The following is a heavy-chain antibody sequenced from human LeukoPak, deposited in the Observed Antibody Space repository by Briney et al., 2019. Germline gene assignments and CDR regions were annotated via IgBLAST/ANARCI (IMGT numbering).Heavy chain of an antibody. CDR1: GGSISSGDYY. Sequence: SETLSLTCTVSGGSISSGDYYWSWIRQPPGKGLEWLGYIYYSGSTYYNPSLKSRVTISVDTSKNQFSLKLSSGTAADTAVYYCARAGGSYTADAFDIWGQGTMVTVSS. D-gene: IGHD6-6*01. CDR3: ARAGGSYTADAFDI. J-gene: IGHJ3*02. CDR2: IYYSGST. V-gene: IGHV4-30-4*08.